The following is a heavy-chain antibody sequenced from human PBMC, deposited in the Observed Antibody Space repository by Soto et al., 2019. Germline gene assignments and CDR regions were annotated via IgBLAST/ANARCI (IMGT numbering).Heavy chain of an antibody. CDR2: ISSSGTGI. CDR1: GFTFSDYY. J-gene: IGHJ3*02. V-gene: IGHV3-11*01. CDR3: ARAYSDAFDI. D-gene: IGHD2-15*01. Sequence: GGSLRLSCAASGFTFSDYYMTWIRQAPGKGLEWVSYISSSGTGIYYPDSVKGRFTISRDNAKNSLYLQMSSLRAKDTAVYYCARAYSDAFDIWGQGTMVTVSS.